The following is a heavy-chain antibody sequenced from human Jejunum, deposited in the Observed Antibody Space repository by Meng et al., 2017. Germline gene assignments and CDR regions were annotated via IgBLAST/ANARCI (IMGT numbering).Heavy chain of an antibody. J-gene: IGHJ4*02. V-gene: IGHV3-23*01. CDR2: ISDSGGSS. Sequence: EVQLSESGGGLVQPGGSLRLSCAASGFTFSSYAMSWVRQAPGKGLEWVSAISDSGGSSFHADSVKGRFTISRDNSKNTLYLQMDGLKTEDTAVYYCTTPIGSDSVWGQGTLVTVSS. CDR3: TTPIGSDSV. CDR1: GFTFSSYA. D-gene: IGHD1-26*01.